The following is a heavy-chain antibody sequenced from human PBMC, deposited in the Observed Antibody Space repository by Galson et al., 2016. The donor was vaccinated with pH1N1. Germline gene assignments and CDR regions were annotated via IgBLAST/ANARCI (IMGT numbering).Heavy chain of an antibody. J-gene: IGHJ4*02. Sequence: QSGAEVKKPGESLKISCKASGYTFSNSWIGWVRQRPGRGLEWMGVVFPGDSDTRYSPSLQGHVIISADKSINTAYLQWGSLKASDTAIYYRARHSTCSGGSCSPDSWGQGTLVTVS. CDR1: GYTFSNSW. V-gene: IGHV5-51*01. CDR2: VFPGDSDT. CDR3: ARHSTCSGGSCSPDS. D-gene: IGHD2-15*01.